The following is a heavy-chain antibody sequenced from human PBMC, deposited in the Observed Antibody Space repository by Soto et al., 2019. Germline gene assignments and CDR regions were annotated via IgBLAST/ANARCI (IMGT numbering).Heavy chain of an antibody. CDR2: IRSKANSYAT. CDR1: GFTFSGSA. Sequence: GGSLRLSCAASGFTFSGSAMHWVRQASGKGLEWVGRIRSKANSYATAYAASVKGRFTISRDDSKNTAYLQMNSLKTEDTAVYYCTPLGYSYGDYWGQGTLVTVSS. V-gene: IGHV3-73*01. J-gene: IGHJ4*02. D-gene: IGHD5-18*01. CDR3: TPLGYSYGDY.